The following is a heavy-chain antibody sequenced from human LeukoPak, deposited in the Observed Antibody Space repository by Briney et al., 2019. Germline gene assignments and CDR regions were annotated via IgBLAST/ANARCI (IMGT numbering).Heavy chain of an antibody. CDR3: ARAVGYSSSWYARS. V-gene: IGHV4-39*01. Sequence: PSETLSLTCTVSGGSISSSSYYWGWIRQPPGKGLEWIGSIYYSGSTYYNPSLKSRVTISVDTSKNQFSLKLSSVTAADTAVYYCARAVGYSSSWYARSWGQGTLVTVSS. D-gene: IGHD6-13*01. CDR1: GGSISSSSYY. CDR2: IYYSGST. J-gene: IGHJ5*02.